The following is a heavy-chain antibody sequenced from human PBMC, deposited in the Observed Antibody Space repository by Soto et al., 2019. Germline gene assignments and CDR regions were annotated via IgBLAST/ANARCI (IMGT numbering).Heavy chain of an antibody. CDR2: IIPIFGTA. Sequence: QVQLVQSVAEVKKPGSSVKVSCKASGGTFSSYAISWVRQAPGQGLEWMGGIIPIFGTANYAQKFQGRVTITADESTSTAYMELSSLRSEDTAVYYCARVIVGATTWYFDLWGRGTLVTVSS. CDR3: ARVIVGATTWYFDL. V-gene: IGHV1-69*01. CDR1: GGTFSSYA. D-gene: IGHD1-26*01. J-gene: IGHJ2*01.